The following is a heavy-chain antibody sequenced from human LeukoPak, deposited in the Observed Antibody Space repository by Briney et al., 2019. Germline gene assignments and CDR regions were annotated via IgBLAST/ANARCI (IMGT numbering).Heavy chain of an antibody. CDR2: INSDGSST. Sequence: GGSLRLSCAASGFTFSSYWMHWVRQAPGKGLVWVSRINSDGSSTSYADSVKGRFTISRDNAKNTLYLQMNSLRAEDTAVYYCARALSWEWLLSEGWFDPWGQGTLVTVSS. CDR1: GFTFSSYW. D-gene: IGHD3-3*01. V-gene: IGHV3-74*01. J-gene: IGHJ5*02. CDR3: ARALSWEWLLSEGWFDP.